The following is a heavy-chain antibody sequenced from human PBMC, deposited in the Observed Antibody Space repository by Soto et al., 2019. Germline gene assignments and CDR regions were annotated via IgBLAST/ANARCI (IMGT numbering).Heavy chain of an antibody. CDR2: ISASGIT. V-gene: IGHV3-23*01. D-gene: IGHD3-10*01. CDR3: AKSQRAYFGSGSQPDH. CDR1: GFTFSTYA. Sequence: GGSLRLSCATSGFTFSTYAMSWVRQAPGKGLEWVSAISASGITYYTDSVKGRFTISRDSSKNTVYMQMNGLRAEDTAVYYCAKSQRAYFGSGSQPDHWGQGTVVTVSS. J-gene: IGHJ4*02.